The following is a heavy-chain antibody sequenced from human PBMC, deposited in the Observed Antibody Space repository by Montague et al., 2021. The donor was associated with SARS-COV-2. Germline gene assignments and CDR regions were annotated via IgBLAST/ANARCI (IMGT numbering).Heavy chain of an antibody. CDR1: GGSIRSTTCY. V-gene: IGHV4-39*07. Sequence: SETLSLTCTVSGGSIRSTTCYWGWIRQSPGKGLEWIGYIDEGDTTYYXPSLKSRVAISLDTPNNQFSLKITSLIVADTAIYYCVTPGKTAVAGQFDYWGPGILVTVSS. CDR2: IDEGDTT. D-gene: IGHD6-19*01. CDR3: VTPGKTAVAGQFDY. J-gene: IGHJ4*02.